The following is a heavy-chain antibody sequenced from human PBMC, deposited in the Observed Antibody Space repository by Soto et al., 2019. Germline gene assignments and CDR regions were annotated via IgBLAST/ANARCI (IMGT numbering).Heavy chain of an antibody. D-gene: IGHD2-2*01. J-gene: IGHJ6*02. CDR2: INHSGST. Sequence: SETLSLTCAVYGGSFSGYYWSWIRQPPGKGLEWIGEINHSGSTNYNPSLKSRVTISVYTSKNQFSLKLSSVPAADTAVYYCARRIVVVPAAPTPHSHYYYGLEVWGQGTTVTVSS. V-gene: IGHV4-34*01. CDR3: ARRIVVVPAAPTPHSHYYYGLEV. CDR1: GGSFSGYY.